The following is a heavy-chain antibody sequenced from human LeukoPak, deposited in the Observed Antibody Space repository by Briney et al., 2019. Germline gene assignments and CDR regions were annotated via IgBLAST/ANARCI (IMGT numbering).Heavy chain of an antibody. D-gene: IGHD2-2*01. V-gene: IGHV1-69*05. Sequence: SVKVSCKASGGAFSSYAIRWVREAPGQGLEWMVGIIPIFGTANYAQKFQGRVTITTDESTSTAYMELSILRAEDTAVYYCARHVPAAQIDYWGQGTLVTVSS. CDR2: IIPIFGTA. CDR1: GGAFSSYA. CDR3: ARHVPAAQIDY. J-gene: IGHJ4*02.